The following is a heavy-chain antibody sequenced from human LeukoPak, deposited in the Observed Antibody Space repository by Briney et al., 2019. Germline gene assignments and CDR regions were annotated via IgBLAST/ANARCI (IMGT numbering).Heavy chain of an antibody. D-gene: IGHD3-16*01. V-gene: IGHV3-23*01. CDR3: AKVPGGGGYSFDY. Sequence: GGSLRLSCAASGFTFSSYAMSWVRQAPGKGLEWVSAISGGGANTYYADSVKGRFTISTDNSKNTLYLQMNSLRVEDTAIYYCAKVPGGGGYSFDYWGQGTLVTVSS. CDR2: ISGGGANT. CDR1: GFTFSSYA. J-gene: IGHJ4*02.